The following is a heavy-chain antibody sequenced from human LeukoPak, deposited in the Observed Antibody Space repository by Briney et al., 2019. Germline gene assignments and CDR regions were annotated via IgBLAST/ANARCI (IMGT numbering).Heavy chain of an antibody. V-gene: IGHV3-11*01. J-gene: IGHJ4*02. Sequence: GGSLRLSCAASGFSFSEYYMSWLRQAPGKGLEWVSYISSTGSNAYYADSVKGRFTISRDNAKNSVYLQMNSLRPEDTAVYYCSRTFAWYRSLDYWGQGILISVSS. D-gene: IGHD3-9*01. CDR3: SRTFAWYRSLDY. CDR1: GFSFSEYY. CDR2: ISSTGSNA.